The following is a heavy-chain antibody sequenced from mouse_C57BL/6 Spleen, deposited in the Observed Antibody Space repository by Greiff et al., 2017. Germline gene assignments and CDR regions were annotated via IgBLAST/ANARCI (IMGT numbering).Heavy chain of an antibody. Sequence: QVQLQQPGAELVMPGASVKLSCKASGYTFTSYWMHWVKQRPGQGLERIGEIDPSDSYTNYNQKFKGKSTLTVDKSSSTAYMQLSSLTSEDSAVYYCARQLGREFAYWGQGTLVTVSA. J-gene: IGHJ3*01. D-gene: IGHD4-1*02. CDR3: ARQLGREFAY. CDR2: IDPSDSYT. V-gene: IGHV1-69*01. CDR1: GYTFTSYW.